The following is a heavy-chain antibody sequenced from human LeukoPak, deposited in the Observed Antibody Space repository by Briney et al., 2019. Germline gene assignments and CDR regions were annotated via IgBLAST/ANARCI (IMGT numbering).Heavy chain of an antibody. CDR1: GFTFSSYG. CDR2: IWYDGSTK. V-gene: IGHV3-33*01. Sequence: AESLRLSCAASGFTFSSYGMHWVRQAPGKGLEWVAVIWYDGSTKYYPDSVKGRFTISRDNSKNSLYMQMNSLRAEDTAVYYCAGESSAGGAFDIWGQGTMVTVSS. J-gene: IGHJ3*02. CDR3: AGESSAGGAFDI.